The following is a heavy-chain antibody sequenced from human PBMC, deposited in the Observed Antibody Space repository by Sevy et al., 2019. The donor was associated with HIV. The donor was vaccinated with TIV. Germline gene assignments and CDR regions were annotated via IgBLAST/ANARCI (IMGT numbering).Heavy chain of an antibody. Sequence: GESLKISCKGSGYSFTRNYIAWVRQRPGKDLEWMGIIFPGDSNTSYSPSFQGHVTFSVDQSIATAYLQWSSLKASDTAIYYCARGEMANRTPFDFWGQGTLVTVSS. CDR1: GYSFTRNY. D-gene: IGHD3-10*01. J-gene: IGHJ4*02. CDR2: IFPGDSNT. CDR3: ARGEMANRTPFDF. V-gene: IGHV5-51*01.